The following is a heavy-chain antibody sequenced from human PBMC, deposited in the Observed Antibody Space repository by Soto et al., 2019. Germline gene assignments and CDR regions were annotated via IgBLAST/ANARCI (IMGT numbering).Heavy chain of an antibody. D-gene: IGHD2-2*01. CDR1: GGTFSSYA. CDR2: IIPIFGTA. V-gene: IGHV1-69*01. CDR3: ARATDCNSTSCYYGWFDP. Sequence: QVQLVQSGAEVKKPGSSVKVSCKASGGTFSSYAISWVRQAPGPGLEWMGGIIPIFGTANYAQKLQGRVTITADESTSTAYMELSSLRSKDKAMHYCARATDCNSTSCYYGWFDPWGQGTLVTVSS. J-gene: IGHJ5*02.